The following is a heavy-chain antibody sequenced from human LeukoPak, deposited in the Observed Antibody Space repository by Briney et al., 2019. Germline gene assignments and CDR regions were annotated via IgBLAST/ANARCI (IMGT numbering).Heavy chain of an antibody. Sequence: ASVKVSCKASGYTFTSYAMHWVRQAPGQRLEWMGWINAGNGNTKYSQEFQGRVTITRDTSTSTAYMELRSLRSDDTAVYYCAGSGSYYVGWFDPWGQGTLVTVSS. CDR3: AGSGSYYVGWFDP. CDR1: GYTFTSYA. CDR2: INAGNGNT. J-gene: IGHJ5*02. D-gene: IGHD1-26*01. V-gene: IGHV1-3*01.